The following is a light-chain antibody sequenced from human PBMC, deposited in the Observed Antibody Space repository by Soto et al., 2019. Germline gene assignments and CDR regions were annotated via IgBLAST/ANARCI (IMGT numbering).Light chain of an antibody. V-gene: IGKV3-20*01. CDR2: GTS. Sequence: EVVLTQSPGTLSLSPGEGATLSCRASLGLGSSYLAWYQQKPGQAPRLLIYGTSRRATGIPDRFSGSGSGTGFTLTISRLEPEDFAVYYCQQYDGSPHTFGQGTK. CDR1: LGLGSSY. J-gene: IGKJ2*01. CDR3: QQYDGSPHT.